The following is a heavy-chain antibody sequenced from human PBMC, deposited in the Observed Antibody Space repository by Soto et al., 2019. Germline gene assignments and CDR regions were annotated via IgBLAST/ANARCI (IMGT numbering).Heavy chain of an antibody. CDR1: GGSFSGYY. CDR3: ARETIFGVVIGFDY. CDR2: INHSGST. J-gene: IGHJ4*02. Sequence: SETLSLTCAVYGGSFSGYYWSWIRQPPGKGLEWIGEINHSGSTNYNPSIKSRVTISVDTSKNQFSLKLSSVTAADTAVYYCARETIFGVVIGFDYWGQGTLVTVSS. V-gene: IGHV4-34*01. D-gene: IGHD3-3*01.